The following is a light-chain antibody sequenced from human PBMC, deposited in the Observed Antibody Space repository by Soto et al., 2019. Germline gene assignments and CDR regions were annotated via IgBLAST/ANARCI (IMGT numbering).Light chain of an antibody. V-gene: IGKV3-20*01. CDR3: EYYGSSIT. Sequence: NLLTQSPGSLSLSPWERGTLSFRASLSVSGNYLAWCRQTPGQPPRLLIYGASNRATGIPARFSGSGSGTDFTLTVTSLEPEDFAVYYCEYYGSSITFGGGTKVDIK. CDR2: GAS. CDR1: LSVSGNY. J-gene: IGKJ4*01.